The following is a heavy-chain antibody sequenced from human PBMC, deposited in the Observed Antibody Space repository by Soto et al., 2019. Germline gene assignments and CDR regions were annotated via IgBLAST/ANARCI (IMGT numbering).Heavy chain of an antibody. CDR2: MNPNSGNT. V-gene: IGHV1-8*01. D-gene: IGHD6-13*01. Sequence: GASVKVSCKASGYTFTSYDINWVRQATGQGLEWMGWMNPNSGNTGYAQKFQGRVTMTRNTSISTAYMELSSLRSEDTAVYYCARDHSSSWRFDYWGQGTLVTVSA. CDR1: GYTFTSYD. J-gene: IGHJ4*02. CDR3: ARDHSSSWRFDY.